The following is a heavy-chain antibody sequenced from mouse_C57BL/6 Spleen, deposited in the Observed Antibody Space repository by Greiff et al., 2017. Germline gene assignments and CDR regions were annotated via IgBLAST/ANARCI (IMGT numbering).Heavy chain of an antibody. Sequence: QVQLQQPGAELVRPGTSVKLSCKASGYTFTSYWMHWVKQRPGQGLEWIGVIDPSDSYTNYNQKFKGKATLTVDTSSSTAYMQLSSLTSEGSAVYECAGGGDCYGSSVGYAMDYWGQGTSVTVSS. CDR1: GYTFTSYW. J-gene: IGHJ4*01. CDR3: AGGGDCYGSSVGYAMDY. CDR2: IDPSDSYT. V-gene: IGHV1-59*01. D-gene: IGHD1-1*01.